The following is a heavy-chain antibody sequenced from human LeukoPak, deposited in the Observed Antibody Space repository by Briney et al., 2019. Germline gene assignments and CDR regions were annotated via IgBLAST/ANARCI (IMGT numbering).Heavy chain of an antibody. J-gene: IGHJ4*02. V-gene: IGHV4-61*02. CDR3: ARGRGNHSKNRNAVDY. Sequence: SQTLSLTCTVSGGSISSGSYYWSWIRQPAGKGLEWIGRIYTSGSTNYNPSPKSRVTISVDTSKNQFSLRLSSVTAADAAVYYCARGRGNHSKNRNAVDYWGQGTLVTVSS. CDR2: IYTSGST. CDR1: GGSISSGSYY. D-gene: IGHD1-14*01.